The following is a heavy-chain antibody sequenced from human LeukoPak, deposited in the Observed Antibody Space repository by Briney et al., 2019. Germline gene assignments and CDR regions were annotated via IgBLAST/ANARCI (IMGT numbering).Heavy chain of an antibody. J-gene: IGHJ4*02. CDR3: ARWVGATTRYFDY. CDR2: IYHSGST. Sequence: PSETLSLTCAVSGYSISSGYYWGWIRQPPGKGLEWIGSIYHSGSTYYNPSLKSRVTISVDTSKSQFSLKLSSVTAADTAVYYCARWVGATTRYFDYWGQGTLVTVSS. D-gene: IGHD1-26*01. V-gene: IGHV4-38-2*01. CDR1: GYSISSGYY.